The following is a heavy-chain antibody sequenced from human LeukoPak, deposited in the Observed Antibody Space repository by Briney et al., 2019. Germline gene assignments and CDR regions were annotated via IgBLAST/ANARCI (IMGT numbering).Heavy chain of an antibody. CDR2: ISSSSSYI. Sequence: GGSLRLSCAASGFTFSSYSMNWVRQAPGKGLEWVSSISSSSSYIYYADSVKGRFTISRDNAKNSLYLQMNSLRAEDTAVYYCARGGPSGVVTPYYYYYMDVWGKGTTVTVSS. V-gene: IGHV3-21*01. D-gene: IGHD3-3*01. J-gene: IGHJ6*03. CDR3: ARGGPSGVVTPYYYYYMDV. CDR1: GFTFSSYS.